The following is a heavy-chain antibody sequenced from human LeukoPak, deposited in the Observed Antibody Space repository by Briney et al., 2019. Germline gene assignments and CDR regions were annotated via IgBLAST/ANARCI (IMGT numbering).Heavy chain of an antibody. CDR2: IDGDGSST. CDR3: ARTIVGAAFDY. CDR1: GFSFSSYW. J-gene: IGHJ4*02. D-gene: IGHD1-26*01. Sequence: GGSLRLSCAASGFSFSSYWMHWVRQAPGKGLVWVSRIDGDGSSTSYADSVKGRFTISRDNAKNTLYLQMNSLRAEDTAVYYCARTIVGAAFDYWGQGTLVTVSS. V-gene: IGHV3-74*01.